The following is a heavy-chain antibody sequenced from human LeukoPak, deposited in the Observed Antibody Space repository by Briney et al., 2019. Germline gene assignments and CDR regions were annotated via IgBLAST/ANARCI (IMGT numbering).Heavy chain of an antibody. J-gene: IGHJ6*02. CDR1: GFTFSSYG. CDR3: ARDHYYDRVGMDV. V-gene: IGHV3-33*01. Sequence: PGGSLRLSCAASGFTFSSYGMHWVRQAPGKGLEWVAVIWYDGSNKYYADSVKGRFTISRDNSKNTLYLQMNSLRAEDTAVYYCARDHYYDRVGMDVWGQGTTVTVS. CDR2: IWYDGSNK. D-gene: IGHD3-9*01.